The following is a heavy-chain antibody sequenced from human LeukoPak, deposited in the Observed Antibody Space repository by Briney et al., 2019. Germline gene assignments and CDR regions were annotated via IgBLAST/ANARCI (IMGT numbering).Heavy chain of an antibody. V-gene: IGHV1-18*01. CDR3: ARDFEAVADEEGYDAFDI. Sequence: ASVKVSCKASGYTFTRYGMTWVRQAPGQGLEWMGWISGYNGNTNYAQKFQGRVTMTKDTSTSRVYMELRSPRPDDTAVYYCARDFEAVADEEGYDAFDIWGQGTMVTVSS. CDR1: GYTFTRYG. CDR2: ISGYNGNT. D-gene: IGHD6-19*01. J-gene: IGHJ3*02.